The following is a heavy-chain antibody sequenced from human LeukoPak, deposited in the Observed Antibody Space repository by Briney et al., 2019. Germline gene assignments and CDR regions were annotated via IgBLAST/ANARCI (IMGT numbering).Heavy chain of an antibody. CDR2: INPNSGGT. J-gene: IGHJ6*03. Sequence: ASVKVSCKASGYTFTGYYMHWVRQAPGQGLEWMGWINPNSGGTNYAQKFQGRVTMTRDTSISTAYMELSRLRSDDTAVYYCARYYGSGSYQTYYYYMDVWGKGTTVTVSS. V-gene: IGHV1-2*02. CDR1: GYTFTGYY. CDR3: ARYYGSGSYQTYYYYMDV. D-gene: IGHD3-10*01.